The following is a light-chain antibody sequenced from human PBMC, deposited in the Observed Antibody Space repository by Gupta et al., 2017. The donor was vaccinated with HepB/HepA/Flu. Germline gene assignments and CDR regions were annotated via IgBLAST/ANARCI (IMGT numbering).Light chain of an antibody. V-gene: IGKV1-39*01. CDR1: QSISSY. CDR3: QESDNTPST. CDR2: DAS. J-gene: IGKJ4*01. Sequence: IQMTQSPSSLSASVGDRVTITCRASQSISSYLNWYQQKPGKAPELLIYDASTLQTGVPSRFSGSGSGTDFTLTVSRLQPEDFATYYCQESDNTPSTFGGGTKVEIK.